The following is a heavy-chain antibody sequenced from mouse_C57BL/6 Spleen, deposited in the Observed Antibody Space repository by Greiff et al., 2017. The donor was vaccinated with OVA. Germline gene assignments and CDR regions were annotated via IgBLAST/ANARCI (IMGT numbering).Heavy chain of an antibody. CDR3: TPYDYDDGRFAY. J-gene: IGHJ3*01. CDR1: GFNIKDYY. Sequence: EVKLMESGAELVRPGASVKLSCTASGFNIKDYYMHWVKQRPEQGLEWIGRIDPEDGDTEYAPKFQGKATMTADTSSNTAYLQRSSLTSEDTAVYYCTPYDYDDGRFAYWGQGTLVTVSA. V-gene: IGHV14-1*01. CDR2: IDPEDGDT. D-gene: IGHD2-4*01.